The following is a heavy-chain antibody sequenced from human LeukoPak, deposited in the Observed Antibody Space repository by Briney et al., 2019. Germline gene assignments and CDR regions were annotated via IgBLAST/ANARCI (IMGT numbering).Heavy chain of an antibody. J-gene: IGHJ6*02. CDR3: ARGDDFWSGYYQPYYYGMDV. CDR1: GGSISSGDYY. CDR2: IYYSGST. D-gene: IGHD3-3*01. V-gene: IGHV4-61*08. Sequence: PSETLSLTCTVSGGSISSGDYYWSWIRQPPGKGLEWIGYIYYSGSTNYNPSLKSRVTISVDTSKNQFSLKLSSVTAADTAVYYCARGDDFWSGYYQPYYYGMDVWGQGTTVTVSS.